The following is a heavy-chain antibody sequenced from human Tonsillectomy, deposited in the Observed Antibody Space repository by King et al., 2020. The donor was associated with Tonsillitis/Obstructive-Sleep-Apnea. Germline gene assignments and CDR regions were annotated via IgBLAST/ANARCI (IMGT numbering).Heavy chain of an antibody. CDR3: ANSSLSYDVWSAYYIGCFDP. J-gene: IGHJ5*02. Sequence: ITLMESGPTLVKPTQTLTLTCTFSGFSLSTSGVGVGWIRQPPGKALEWLALIYWDDDKRYSPSLKSRLTITKETSKNQVVLTMTNMDPVDTATYYCANSSLSYDVWSAYYIGCFDPWGQGTLVTVSS. V-gene: IGHV2-5*02. D-gene: IGHD3-3*01. CDR2: IYWDDDK. CDR1: GFSLSTSGVG.